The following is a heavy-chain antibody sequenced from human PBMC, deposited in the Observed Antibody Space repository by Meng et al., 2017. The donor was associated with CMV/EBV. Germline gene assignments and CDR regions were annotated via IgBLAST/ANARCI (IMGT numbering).Heavy chain of an antibody. Sequence: SVKVSCKASGGTFSSYAISWVRQAPGQGLEWMGGIIPILGIANYAQKFQGRVTITADKSTSTAYMELSSLRSEDTAVYYCARPYCSSTSCYTNWFDPWGQGTTVTVSS. D-gene: IGHD2-2*01. CDR1: GGTFSSYA. V-gene: IGHV1-69*10. CDR2: IIPILGIA. J-gene: IGHJ5*01. CDR3: ARPYCSSTSCYTNWFDP.